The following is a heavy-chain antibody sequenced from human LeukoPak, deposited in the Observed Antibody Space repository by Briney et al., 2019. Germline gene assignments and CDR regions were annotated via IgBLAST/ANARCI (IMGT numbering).Heavy chain of an antibody. CDR1: GYTFTSYG. V-gene: IGHV1-18*01. J-gene: IGHJ4*02. Sequence: GASVKVSCKTSGYTFTSYGISWVRQAPGQGLEWMGWISAYNGNTNYAQKLQGRVTMTTDTSTSTAYMELRSLRSDDTAVYYCAREPPYYYGSGSPNYFDYWGQGTLVTVSS. CDR2: ISAYNGNT. D-gene: IGHD3-10*01. CDR3: AREPPYYYGSGSPNYFDY.